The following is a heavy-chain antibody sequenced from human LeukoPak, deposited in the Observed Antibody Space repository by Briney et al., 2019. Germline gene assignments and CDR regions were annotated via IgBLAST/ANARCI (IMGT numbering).Heavy chain of an antibody. D-gene: IGHD2-15*01. CDR3: AKDWHCSGGSCYSYYYYMDV. CDR1: GFTFSSYG. Sequence: GGSLRLSCAASGFTFSSYGMHWVRQAPGKGLEWVAFIRYDGSNKYYADSVKGRFTISRDNSKNTLYLQMNSLRAEDTAVYYCAKDWHCSGGSCYSYYYYMDVWGKGTTVTISS. CDR2: IRYDGSNK. J-gene: IGHJ6*03. V-gene: IGHV3-30*02.